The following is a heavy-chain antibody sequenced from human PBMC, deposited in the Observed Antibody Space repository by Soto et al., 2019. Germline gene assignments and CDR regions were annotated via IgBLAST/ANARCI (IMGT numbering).Heavy chain of an antibody. CDR2: INPNGGGT. D-gene: IGHD3-22*01. Sequence: QVRLVQSGAEVKSPGASVKVSCKASGYTFTNYYIHWVRQAPGQGLEWMGIINPNGGGTSYAHKFQGRVSMTRDTSTSTVYMELNTLRCEDTAVYYCARRGYYYDSRSLDYWGQGTLVTVSS. V-gene: IGHV1-46*01. CDR1: GYTFTNYY. J-gene: IGHJ4*02. CDR3: ARRGYYYDSRSLDY.